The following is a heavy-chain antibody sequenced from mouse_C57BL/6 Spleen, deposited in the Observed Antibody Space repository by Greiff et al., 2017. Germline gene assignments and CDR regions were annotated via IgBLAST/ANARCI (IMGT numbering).Heavy chain of an antibody. CDR3: ARARYYSNYYFDY. D-gene: IGHD2-5*01. J-gene: IGHJ2*01. CDR1: GYSITSGYY. CDR2: ISYDGSN. Sequence: ESGPGLVKPSQSLSLTCSVTGYSITSGYYWNWIRQFPGNKLEWMGYISYDGSNNYNPSLKNRISITRDTSKNQFFLKLNSVTTEDTATYYCARARYYSNYYFDYWGQGTTLTVSS. V-gene: IGHV3-6*01.